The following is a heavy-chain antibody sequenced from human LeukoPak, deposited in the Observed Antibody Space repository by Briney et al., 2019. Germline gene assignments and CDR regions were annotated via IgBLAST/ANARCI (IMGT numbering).Heavy chain of an antibody. D-gene: IGHD6-13*01. CDR1: GGSVSSGSYY. Sequence: SETLSLTCTVSGGSVSSGSYYWSWIRQPPGKGLEWIGYIYYSGSTNYNPSLKSRVTISVDTSKNQFSLKLSSVTAADTAVYYCARGRAYSSSWSDYWGQGTLVTVSS. CDR2: IYYSGST. V-gene: IGHV4-61*01. CDR3: ARGRAYSSSWSDY. J-gene: IGHJ4*02.